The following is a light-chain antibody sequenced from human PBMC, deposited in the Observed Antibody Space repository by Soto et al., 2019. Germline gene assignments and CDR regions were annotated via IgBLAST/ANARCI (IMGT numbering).Light chain of an antibody. CDR2: EDN. Sequence: NFMLTQPHSVSESPGKTVTISCTGSSGSIPSNYVQWFQQRPGSAPTTVIYEDNQRPSGVPDRFSGSIDSSSNSASLTISGLRTEDEADYYCQSYDARNVVFGGGTKVTVL. CDR3: QSYDARNVV. V-gene: IGLV6-57*02. CDR1: SGSIPSNY. J-gene: IGLJ2*01.